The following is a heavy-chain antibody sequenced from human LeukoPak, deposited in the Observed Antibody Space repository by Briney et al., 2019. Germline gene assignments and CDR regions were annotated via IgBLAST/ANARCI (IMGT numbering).Heavy chain of an antibody. CDR3: AKARWEPNFDY. CDR1: GFTFDDYA. CDR2: INENGDIA. V-gene: IGHV3-43*02. J-gene: IGHJ4*02. D-gene: IGHD1-26*01. Sequence: GGSLRLSCAASGFTFDDYAMHWVRQGPGRSLEWVSLINENGDIAYYGDSVRGRFTVSRDNAKNSLYLQMNSLTTEDTALYYCAKARWEPNFDYWGQGTLVTVSS.